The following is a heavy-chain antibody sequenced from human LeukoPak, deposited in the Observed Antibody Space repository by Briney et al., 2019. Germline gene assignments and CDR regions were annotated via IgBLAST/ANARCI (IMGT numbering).Heavy chain of an antibody. CDR2: ISYDGSNQ. J-gene: IGHJ4*02. CDR3: ARDLSIDC. CDR1: GFFFSSYA. V-gene: IGHV3-30-3*01. Sequence: GRSLRLSCTTSGFFFSSYAFHWIRQAPGKGLECVAVISYDGSNQYYADSVKGRFIVSRDDSKNALYLQMNSLRTDDTAVYYCARDLSIDCWGQGTLVTVSS.